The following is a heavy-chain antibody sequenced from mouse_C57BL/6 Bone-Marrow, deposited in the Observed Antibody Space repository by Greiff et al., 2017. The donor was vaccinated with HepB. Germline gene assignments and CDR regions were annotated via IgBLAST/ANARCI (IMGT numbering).Heavy chain of an antibody. J-gene: IGHJ3*01. D-gene: IGHD2-1*01. Sequence: EVMLVESGGGLVKPGGSLKLSCAASGFTFSSYAMSWVRQTPEKRLEWVATISDGGSYTYYPDNVKGRFTISRDNAKNNLYLQMSHLKSEDTAMYYCARDQGYGKGFANWGQGTLDTVDA. V-gene: IGHV5-4*01. CDR3: ARDQGYGKGFAN. CDR2: ISDGGSYT. CDR1: GFTFSSYA.